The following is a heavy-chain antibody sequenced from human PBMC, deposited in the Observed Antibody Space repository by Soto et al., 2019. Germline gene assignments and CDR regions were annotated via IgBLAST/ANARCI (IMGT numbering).Heavy chain of an antibody. CDR2: IWYDGSNK. J-gene: IGHJ6*02. V-gene: IGHV3-33*01. CDR1: GFTFSSYG. CDR3: ARDFTYNSPQYYYYGMDV. D-gene: IGHD1-1*01. Sequence: PGGSLRLSCAASGFTFSSYGMHWVRQAPGKGLEWVAVIWYDGSNKYYADSVKGRFTISRDNSKNTLYLQMNSLRAEDTAVYYCARDFTYNSPQYYYYGMDVWGQGTKVTVSS.